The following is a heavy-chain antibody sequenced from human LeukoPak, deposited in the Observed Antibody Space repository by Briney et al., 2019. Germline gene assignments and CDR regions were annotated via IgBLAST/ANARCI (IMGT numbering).Heavy chain of an antibody. V-gene: IGHV4-59*08. CDR2: IYYSGRDT. Sequence: SETLSLTCSVSGDSINNYYWSWIRQPPGKGLEWIAYIYYSGRDTNYSPSLKSRLTISVDTSKQQFSLSLRSVTAADTAVYYCAKHPQGLRYFENWGQGTLVIVSS. CDR1: GDSINNYY. D-gene: IGHD3-9*01. J-gene: IGHJ4*02. CDR3: AKHPQGLRYFEN.